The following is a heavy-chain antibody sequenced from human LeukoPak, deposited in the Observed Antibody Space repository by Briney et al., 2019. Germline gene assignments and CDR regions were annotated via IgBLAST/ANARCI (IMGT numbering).Heavy chain of an antibody. CDR1: GGSIRSGNYY. Sequence: SQTLSLTCVVSGGSIRSGNYYWSWIRQPPGKGLEWIGYIYPTGNTYYNPSLKSRVTISVDTSNNQFSLELSSVTAADTAVYYCARHQSSGLGAFDIWGQGTMVTVSS. J-gene: IGHJ3*02. CDR3: ARHQSSGLGAFDI. CDR2: IYPTGNT. V-gene: IGHV4-30-2*01. D-gene: IGHD6-19*01.